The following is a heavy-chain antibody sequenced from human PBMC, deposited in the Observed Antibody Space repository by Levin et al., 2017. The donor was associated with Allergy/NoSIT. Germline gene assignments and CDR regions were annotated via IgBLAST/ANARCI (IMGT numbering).Heavy chain of an antibody. CDR1: GGSISSSSYY. CDR2: IYYSGST. Sequence: SETLSLTCTVSGGSISSSSYYWGWIRQPPGKGLEWIGSIYYSGSTYYNPSLKSRGTISVDTSKNQFSLKLSSVTAADTAVFYCARIGGAATGNTPFDYWGQGTLVTVSS. V-gene: IGHV4-39*01. CDR3: ARIGGAATGNTPFDY. J-gene: IGHJ4*02. D-gene: IGHD6-13*01.